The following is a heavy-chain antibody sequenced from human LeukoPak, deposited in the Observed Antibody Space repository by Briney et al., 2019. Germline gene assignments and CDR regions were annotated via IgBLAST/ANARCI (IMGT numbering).Heavy chain of an antibody. J-gene: IGHJ4*02. Sequence: GGSLRLSCAASGFTFSSYSMNWVRQAPGKGLEWVSYISSSGSTIYYADSVKGRFTISRDNAKNSLYLQMNSLRAEDTAVYYCARKYTDWLGYWGQGTLVTVSS. D-gene: IGHD3-9*01. CDR1: GFTFSSYS. CDR2: ISSSGSTI. CDR3: ARKYTDWLGY. V-gene: IGHV3-48*04.